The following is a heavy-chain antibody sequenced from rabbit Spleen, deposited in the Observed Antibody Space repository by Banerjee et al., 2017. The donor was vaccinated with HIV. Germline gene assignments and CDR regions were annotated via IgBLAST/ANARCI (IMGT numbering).Heavy chain of an antibody. V-gene: IGHV1S45*01. CDR3: TRGPGNLGYYNL. Sequence: QEQLEESGGGLVQPEGSLTLTCKGSGFDFSSSNWPCWVRQAPGKRPEWIACIHGGSGSTYYASWAKGRFTISKTSSTTVTLQMTSLTAADTATYFCTRGPGNLGYYNLWGQGTLVTVS. J-gene: IGHJ3*01. CDR2: IHGGSGST. CDR1: GFDFSSSNW. D-gene: IGHD1-1*01.